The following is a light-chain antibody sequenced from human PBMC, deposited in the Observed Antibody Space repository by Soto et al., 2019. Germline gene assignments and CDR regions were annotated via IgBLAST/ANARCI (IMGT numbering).Light chain of an antibody. V-gene: IGKV1-9*01. CDR2: AAS. CDR3: QQLNSYRIT. Sequence: DIQLTQSPSFLSASVGDRVTITCRASPGISSYLAWYQQKPGKAPKLLIYAASTLQSGDPSRFRGSGSGTDFILTISILQTEDFATYYCQQLNSYRITFGQGTRLEIK. J-gene: IGKJ5*01. CDR1: PGISSY.